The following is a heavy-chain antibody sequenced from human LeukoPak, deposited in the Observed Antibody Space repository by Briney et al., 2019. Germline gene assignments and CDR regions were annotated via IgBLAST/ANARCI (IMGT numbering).Heavy chain of an antibody. V-gene: IGHV3-7*01. J-gene: IGHJ4*02. CDR3: ARGLRLVGATSY. CDR2: IRQHGSEK. Sequence: PGGSLRLSCAASGFTFSSYWMSRVRQAPGKGLEWVANIRQHGSEKYYVDSVKGRFIISRDNANNSLYLQMNSLRAEDTAVYYCARGLRLVGATSYWGQGTLVTVSS. D-gene: IGHD1-26*01. CDR1: GFTFSSYW.